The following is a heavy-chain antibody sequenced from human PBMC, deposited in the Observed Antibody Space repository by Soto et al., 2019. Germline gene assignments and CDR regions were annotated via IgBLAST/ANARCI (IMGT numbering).Heavy chain of an antibody. CDR1: GNTFTYRY. CDR2: ITPFDGDV. D-gene: IGHD1-26*01. J-gene: IGHJ4*02. CDR3: ASGGAGSGPFTWELPDH. V-gene: IGHV1-45*02. Sequence: QMQLVQSGAEVKETGSSVTVSCKALGNTFTYRYLHWVRQAPGQALEWMGWITPFDGDVHYAQRFQERVTITRDRSINTTYMQISSLSSEDTAMYFCASGGAGSGPFTWELPDHWGQGTLVTVSS.